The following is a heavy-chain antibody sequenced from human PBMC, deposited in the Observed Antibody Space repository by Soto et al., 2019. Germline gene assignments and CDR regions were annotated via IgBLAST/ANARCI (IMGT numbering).Heavy chain of an antibody. CDR2: ISAYNGNT. D-gene: IGHD6-6*01. CDR1: AYTFTSYG. J-gene: IGHJ6*03. CDR3: ARVVESSSGIYYYYYYMDV. Sequence: QVQLVQSGAEVKKPGASVKVSCKASAYTFTSYGISWVRQAPGQGLEWMGWISAYNGNTDYAQKVQGRVTMTTDTSTSTAYMELRSLRSDDTAVYYCARVVESSSGIYYYYYYMDVWGKGTTVTVSS. V-gene: IGHV1-18*01.